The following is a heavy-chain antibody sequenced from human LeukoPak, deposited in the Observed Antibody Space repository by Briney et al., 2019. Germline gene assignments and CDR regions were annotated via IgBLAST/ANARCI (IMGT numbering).Heavy chain of an antibody. CDR1: GFTFSGYG. D-gene: IGHD1-26*01. CDR3: ARGGEIVGATYFDY. V-gene: IGHV3-30*02. J-gene: IGHJ4*02. CDR2: IRYDGSKK. Sequence: PGGSLRLSCAASGFTFSGYGMHWVRQAPGKGLERAAFIRYDGSKKYYADSVKGRFTISRDNAKNSLYLQMNSLRAEDTAVYYCARGGEIVGATYFDYWGQGTLVTVSS.